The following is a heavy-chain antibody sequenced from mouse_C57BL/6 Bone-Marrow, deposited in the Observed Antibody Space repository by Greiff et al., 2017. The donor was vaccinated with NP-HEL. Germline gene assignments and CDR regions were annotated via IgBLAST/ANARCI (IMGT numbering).Heavy chain of an antibody. CDR3: ARDGYYVAWFAY. D-gene: IGHD2-3*01. Sequence: VQLKESGPGLVKPSQSLSLTCSVTGYFITSGYYWNWIRQFPGNKLEWMGYISYDGSNNYNPSLKNRISITRDTSKNQFFLKLNSVTTEDTATYYCARDGYYVAWFAYWGQGTLVTVSA. V-gene: IGHV3-6*01. CDR2: ISYDGSN. CDR1: GYFITSGYY. J-gene: IGHJ3*01.